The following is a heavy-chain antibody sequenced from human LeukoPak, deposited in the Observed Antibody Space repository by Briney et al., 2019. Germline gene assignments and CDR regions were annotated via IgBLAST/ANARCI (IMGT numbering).Heavy chain of an antibody. CDR3: AKRTGYNYFDY. J-gene: IGHJ4*02. CDR2: IRYDGSNK. D-gene: IGHD5-24*01. CDR1: GFIFSSYG. Sequence: PGGSLRLSCAASGFIFSSYGMHWVRQAPGKGLEWVAFIRYDGSNKYYADSVKGRFTISRDNSKNTLYLQMNSLRAEDTAVYYCAKRTGYNYFDYWGQGTLVTVSS. V-gene: IGHV3-30*02.